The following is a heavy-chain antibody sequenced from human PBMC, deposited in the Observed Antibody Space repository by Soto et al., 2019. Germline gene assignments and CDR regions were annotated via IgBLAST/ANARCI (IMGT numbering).Heavy chain of an antibody. Sequence: SETLSLTCTISGGSISSGGYYWSWIRQHPGKGLEWIGYIYYGGSTYYNPSLKSRATISGDTSKNQFSLKLSSVTAADTAVYYCARGGYYYENSGQNAYDYWGQGILVTVS. D-gene: IGHD3-22*01. CDR1: GGSISSGGYY. CDR3: ARGGYYYENSGQNAYDY. V-gene: IGHV4-31*03. CDR2: IYYGGST. J-gene: IGHJ4*01.